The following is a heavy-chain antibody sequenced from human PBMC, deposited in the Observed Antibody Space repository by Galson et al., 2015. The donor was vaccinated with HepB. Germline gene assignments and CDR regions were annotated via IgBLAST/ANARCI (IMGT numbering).Heavy chain of an antibody. D-gene: IGHD3-9*01. CDR3: AKGEAMILVLIVRYLDD. V-gene: IGHV3-15*01. CDR1: GFTFSNAW. Sequence: SLRLSCAASGFTFSNAWMSWVRQAPGKGLEWVGRIKSKTDGGTTDYAAPVKGRFTISRDDSKNTLYLHMSSLRVEDTATYYCAKGEAMILVLIVRYLDDWGQGALVTVSS. J-gene: IGHJ4*02. CDR2: IKSKTDGGTT.